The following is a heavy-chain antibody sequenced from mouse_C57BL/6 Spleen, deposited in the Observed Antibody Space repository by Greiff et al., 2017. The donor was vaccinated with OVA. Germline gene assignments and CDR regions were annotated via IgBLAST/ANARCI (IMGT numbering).Heavy chain of an antibody. D-gene: IGHD2-13*01. Sequence: DVKLQESGGGLVKPGGSLKLSCAASGFTFSDYGMHWVRQAPEKGLEWVAYISSGSSTIYYADTVKGRFTISRDNAKNTLFLQMTSLRSEDTAMYYCARDRLLYFDYWGQGTTLTVSS. J-gene: IGHJ2*01. CDR2: ISSGSSTI. CDR1: GFTFSDYG. V-gene: IGHV5-17*01. CDR3: ARDRLLYFDY.